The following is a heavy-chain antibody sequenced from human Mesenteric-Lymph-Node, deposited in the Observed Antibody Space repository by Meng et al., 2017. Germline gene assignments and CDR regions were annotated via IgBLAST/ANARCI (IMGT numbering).Heavy chain of an antibody. CDR3: ARVGYCSSTSCYVGDYYYYGMDV. Sequence: GSLRLSCAVYGGSFSGYYWSWIRQPPGKGLEWIGEINHSGSTNYNPSLKSRVTISVDTSKNQFSLKLSSVTAADTAVYYCARVGYCSSTSCYVGDYYYYGMDVWGQGTTVTVSS. CDR2: INHSGST. CDR1: GGSFSGYY. D-gene: IGHD2-2*01. V-gene: IGHV4-34*01. J-gene: IGHJ6*02.